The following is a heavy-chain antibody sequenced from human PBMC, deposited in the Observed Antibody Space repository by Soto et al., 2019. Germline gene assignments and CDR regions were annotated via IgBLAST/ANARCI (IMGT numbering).Heavy chain of an antibody. J-gene: IGHJ6*02. Sequence: QVQLVQSGAEXKKPGSSVKVSCKASGGTFSSYALSWVRQAPGQGLEWMGGIIPIFGTADYAQKFQGRVTITADDSTSTAYMELSSLRSEDTAVYYCASHPVPYYYYGMDVWGQGTTVTVSS. CDR2: IIPIFGTA. CDR1: GGTFSSYA. CDR3: ASHPVPYYYYGMDV. D-gene: IGHD2-2*01. V-gene: IGHV1-69*12.